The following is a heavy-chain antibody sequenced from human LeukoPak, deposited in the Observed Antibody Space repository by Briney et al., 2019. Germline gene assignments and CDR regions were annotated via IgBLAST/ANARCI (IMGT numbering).Heavy chain of an antibody. Sequence: GGSLRLSCAASGFTFSNAWMSWVRQAPGKGLEWVGRIKSKTDGGTTDYAAPVKGRFTISRDDSKNTLYLQMNSLKTEGTAVYYCTTAGHHYGSGIMTNWGQGTLVTVSS. D-gene: IGHD3-10*01. V-gene: IGHV3-15*01. J-gene: IGHJ4*02. CDR1: GFTFSNAW. CDR3: TTAGHHYGSGIMTN. CDR2: IKSKTDGGTT.